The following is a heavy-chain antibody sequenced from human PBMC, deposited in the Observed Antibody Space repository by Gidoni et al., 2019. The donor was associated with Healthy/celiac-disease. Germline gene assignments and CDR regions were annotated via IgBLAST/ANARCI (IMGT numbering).Heavy chain of an antibody. Sequence: QVQLQQWGAGLLKPSETLSLTCAVYGGSFSGYYWSWIRQPPGKGLEWIGEINHSGSTNYNPSLKSRVTISVDTSKNQFSLKLSSVTAADTAVYYCARGNGEYQLPGGYFDYWGQGTLVTVSS. V-gene: IGHV4-34*01. CDR3: ARGNGEYQLPGGYFDY. D-gene: IGHD2-2*01. CDR2: INHSGST. CDR1: GGSFSGYY. J-gene: IGHJ4*02.